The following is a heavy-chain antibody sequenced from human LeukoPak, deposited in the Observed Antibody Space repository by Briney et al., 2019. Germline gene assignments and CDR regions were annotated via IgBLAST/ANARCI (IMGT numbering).Heavy chain of an antibody. Sequence: GGSLRLSCAASGFTFSSYAMSWVRQAPGKGLEWVSAISGSGGSTYNADSVKGRFTISRDNSKNTLYLQMNSLRAEDTAVYYCHDFWSDNWFDPWGQGTLVTVSS. J-gene: IGHJ5*02. CDR2: ISGSGGST. D-gene: IGHD3-3*01. V-gene: IGHV3-23*01. CDR3: HDFWSDNWFDP. CDR1: GFTFSSYA.